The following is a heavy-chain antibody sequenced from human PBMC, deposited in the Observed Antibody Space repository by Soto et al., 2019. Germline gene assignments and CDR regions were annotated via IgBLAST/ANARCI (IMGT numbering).Heavy chain of an antibody. CDR2: MNPNSGNT. D-gene: IGHD6-19*01. J-gene: IGHJ6*02. CDR1: GYTFTSYD. CDR3: ARGLGLYSSGWYASYYYYGMDV. Sequence: VASVKVSCKASGYTFTSYDINWVRQATGQGLEWMGWMNPNSGNTGYAQKFQGRVTMTRNTSISTAYMELSSLRSEDTAVYYCARGLGLYSSGWYASYYYYGMDVWGQGTTVTVSS. V-gene: IGHV1-8*01.